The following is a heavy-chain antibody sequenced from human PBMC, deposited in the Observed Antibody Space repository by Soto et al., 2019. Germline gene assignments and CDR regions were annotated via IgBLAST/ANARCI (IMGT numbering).Heavy chain of an antibody. V-gene: IGHV3-21*01. J-gene: IGHJ6*03. Sequence: GGSLRLSCAASGFTFSSYSMNWVRQAPGKGLEWVSSISSSSSYIYYADSVKGRFTISRGNAKNSLYLQMNSLRAEDTAVYYCARTPLGYCSGGSCRYYYYYMDVWGKGTTVTVSS. CDR2: ISSSSSYI. CDR3: ARTPLGYCSGGSCRYYYYYMDV. CDR1: GFTFSSYS. D-gene: IGHD2-15*01.